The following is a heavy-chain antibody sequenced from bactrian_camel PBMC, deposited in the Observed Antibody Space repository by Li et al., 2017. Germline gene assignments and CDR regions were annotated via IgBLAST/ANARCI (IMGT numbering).Heavy chain of an antibody. V-gene: IGHV3S53*01. Sequence: HVQLVESGGGSVQAGGSVTLSCVASGFIFSMCAMGWYRQAPGKERELVGGVGTDGTTTYADSMKGRVTISQDNAKRTMYLHMNSLKSEDTAMYYCAARDGWYLLLDSNEYKYWGQGTQVTVS. D-gene: IGHD2*01. CDR1: GFIFSMCA. CDR3: AARDGWYLLLDSNEYKY. CDR2: VGTDGTT. J-gene: IGHJ4*01.